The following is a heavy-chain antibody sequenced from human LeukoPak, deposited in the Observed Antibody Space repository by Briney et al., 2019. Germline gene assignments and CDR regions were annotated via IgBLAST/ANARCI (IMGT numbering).Heavy chain of an antibody. CDR1: GGSFRGYY. CDR3: ARASPTFWSGYYTYFYYYMDV. Sequence: SETLSPTCAVYGGSFRGYYWSWIRQPPGKGLEWIGEINHSGSTNYNPSLKSRVTISVDTSKNHFSLKLSSVTAADTAVYYCARASPTFWSGYYTYFYYYMDVWGKGTTVTVSS. J-gene: IGHJ6*03. D-gene: IGHD3-3*01. V-gene: IGHV4-34*01. CDR2: INHSGST.